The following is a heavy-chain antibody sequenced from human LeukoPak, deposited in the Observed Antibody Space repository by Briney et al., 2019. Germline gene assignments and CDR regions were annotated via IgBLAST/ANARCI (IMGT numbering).Heavy chain of an antibody. CDR3: ARAKAGATLGY. CDR1: GYTFTGYY. D-gene: IGHD1-26*01. CDR2: VNPNSGGT. J-gene: IGHJ4*02. Sequence: GASVKVSCKASGYTFTGYYMHWVRQAPGQGLEWMGWVNPNSGGTNYAQKFQGWVTMTRDTSISTAYMELSRLRSDDTAVYYCARAKAGATLGYWGQGTLVTVSS. V-gene: IGHV1-2*04.